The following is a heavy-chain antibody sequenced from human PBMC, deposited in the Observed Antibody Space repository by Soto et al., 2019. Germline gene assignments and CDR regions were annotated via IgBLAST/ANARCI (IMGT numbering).Heavy chain of an antibody. V-gene: IGHV4-30-4*01. CDR1: GDSISNSDYY. CDR3: ARAGPYYYGFDV. J-gene: IGHJ6*02. Sequence: SETLSLTCTVAGDSISNSDYYWNWIRQSPGKGLEWIASIDYSGSTYYNPSLKSRVVISADTSKNLFSLKLRSVTAADTALYFCARAGPYYYGFDVWGQRTTVTVSS. CDR2: IDYSGST.